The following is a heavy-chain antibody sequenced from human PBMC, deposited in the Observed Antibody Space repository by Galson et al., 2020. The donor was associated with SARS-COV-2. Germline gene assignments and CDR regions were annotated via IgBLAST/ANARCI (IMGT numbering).Heavy chain of an antibody. CDR3: ARGQGDCSSTSCYYGSNYYYYMDV. CDR2: IYYSGST. V-gene: IGHV4-59*01. Sequence: SETLSLTCTVSGGSISSYYWSWIRQPPGKGLEWIGYIYYSGSTNYNPSLKSRVTISVDTSKNQFSLKLSSVTAADTAVYYCARGQGDCSSTSCYYGSNYYYYMDVWGKGTTVTVSS. J-gene: IGHJ6*03. D-gene: IGHD2-2*01. CDR1: GGSISSYY.